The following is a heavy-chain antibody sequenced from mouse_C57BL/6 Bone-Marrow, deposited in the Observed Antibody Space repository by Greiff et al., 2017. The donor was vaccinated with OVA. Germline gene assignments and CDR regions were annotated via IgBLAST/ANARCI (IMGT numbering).Heavy chain of an antibody. CDR3: ARSGLHGYYVFAY. Sequence: QVQLQQPGAELVMPGASVKLSCKASGYTFTSYWMHWVKQRPGQGLEWIGEIDPSDSYTNYNQKFKGKSTLTVDKSSSTADMQLSSLTSEDSAVYYCARSGLHGYYVFAYWGQGTLVTVSA. V-gene: IGHV1-69*01. J-gene: IGHJ3*01. CDR1: GYTFTSYW. CDR2: IDPSDSYT. D-gene: IGHD2-3*01.